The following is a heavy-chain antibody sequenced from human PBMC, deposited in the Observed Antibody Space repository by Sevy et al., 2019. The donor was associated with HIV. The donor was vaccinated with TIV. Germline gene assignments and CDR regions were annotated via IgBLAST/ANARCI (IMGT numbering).Heavy chain of an antibody. Sequence: GGSLRLSCAVSGFIFSNYGMHWVRQVPGKGLEWVTFIRYDGSDKYYAASVKGRFTISRDDSKKTLYLQMDSLRAEDTAIYYCAKDLAGPGRRYFDYWGQGTLVTVSS. CDR1: GFIFSNYG. V-gene: IGHV3-30*02. D-gene: IGHD6-13*01. CDR3: AKDLAGPGRRYFDY. J-gene: IGHJ4*02. CDR2: IRYDGSDK.